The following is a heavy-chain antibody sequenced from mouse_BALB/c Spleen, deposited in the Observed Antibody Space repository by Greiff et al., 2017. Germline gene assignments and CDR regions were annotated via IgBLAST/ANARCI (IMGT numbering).Heavy chain of an antibody. J-gene: IGHJ3*01. V-gene: IGHV2-9*02. CDR1: GFSLTSYG. CDR2: IWAGGST. Sequence: QVQLQQSGPGLVAPSQSLSITCTVSGFSLTSYGVHWVRQPPGKGLEWLGVIWAGGSTNYNSALMSRLSISKDNSKSQVFLKMNSLQTDDTAMYYCARDGGNDYDGPAWFAYWGQGTLVTVSA. CDR3: ARDGGNDYDGPAWFAY. D-gene: IGHD2-4*01.